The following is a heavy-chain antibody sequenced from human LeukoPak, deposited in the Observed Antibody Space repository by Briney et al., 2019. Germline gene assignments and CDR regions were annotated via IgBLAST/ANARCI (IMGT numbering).Heavy chain of an antibody. Sequence: GGSLRLSCAASGFIFSTYWLTWVRQAPEKGLEWVANINQEGSEIYYVDSVQGRFTISRDNVKSSLYLQMNSLGAEDTAVYYCARRGTSSSWAHFDYWGQGTLVTVSS. V-gene: IGHV3-7*05. CDR2: INQEGSEI. D-gene: IGHD6-13*01. CDR3: ARRGTSSSWAHFDY. J-gene: IGHJ4*02. CDR1: GFIFSTYW.